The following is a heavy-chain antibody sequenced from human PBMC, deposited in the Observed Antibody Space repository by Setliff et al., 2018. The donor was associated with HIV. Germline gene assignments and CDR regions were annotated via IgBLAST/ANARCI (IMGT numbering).Heavy chain of an antibody. CDR1: KFIFSTYW. V-gene: IGHV3-74*03. CDR3: ARDSSSRDQTTVGFDY. D-gene: IGHD1-26*01. J-gene: IGHJ4*02. CDR2: INSDGSNT. Sequence: GALRLSCTTSKFIFSTYWMHWVRQGPGKGLVWVSRINSDGSNTMYADSVKGRFTVSTDNPKDTLFLQMHSLRAEDTARYYCARDSSSRDQTTVGFDYWGQGMLVTVSS.